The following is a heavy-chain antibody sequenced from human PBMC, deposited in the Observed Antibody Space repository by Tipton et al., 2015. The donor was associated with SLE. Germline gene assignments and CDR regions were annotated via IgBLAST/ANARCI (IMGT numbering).Heavy chain of an antibody. J-gene: IGHJ4*02. CDR1: GGPISSGGYY. V-gene: IGHV4-61*08. Sequence: TLSLTCTVSGGPISSGGYYWSWIRQHTGKGLEWIGYIYYSGSTNYNPSIKSRVTISVDTSKNQFSLKLSSVTAADTAVYYCARDRYPLLFDYWGQGTLVTVSS. CDR3: ARDRYPLLFDY. D-gene: IGHD2-2*01. CDR2: IYYSGST.